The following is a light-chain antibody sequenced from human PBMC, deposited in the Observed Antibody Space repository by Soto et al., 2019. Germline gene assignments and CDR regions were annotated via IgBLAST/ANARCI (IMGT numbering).Light chain of an antibody. V-gene: IGKV3-15*01. Sequence: EIVRTQSPATLSVSPGERATLSCRASQSVSSNLAWYQQKPGQAPRLLIYGASTRATGIPARFSGSGSGTEFTLTISSLQSADFATYYCQQYNNWTPRTFGQGTKVDIK. CDR3: QQYNNWTPRT. CDR1: QSVSSN. CDR2: GAS. J-gene: IGKJ1*01.